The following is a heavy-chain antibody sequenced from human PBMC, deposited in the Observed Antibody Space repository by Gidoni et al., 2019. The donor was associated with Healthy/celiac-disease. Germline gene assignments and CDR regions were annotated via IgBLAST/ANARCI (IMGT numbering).Heavy chain of an antibody. Sequence: QVQLQESGPGLVKPSQTLSLTCTVSGGSLSSGGYYWSWIRHHPGKGLGGIGYIYYSWSTYYHPSLKSRVTISVYTSKNQFSLKLSSVTAADTAVYYCARGAMIVVSPTSWFDPWGQGTLVTVSS. CDR3: ARGAMIVVSPTSWFDP. J-gene: IGHJ5*02. V-gene: IGHV4-31*03. CDR1: GGSLSSGGYY. CDR2: IYYSWST. D-gene: IGHD3-22*01.